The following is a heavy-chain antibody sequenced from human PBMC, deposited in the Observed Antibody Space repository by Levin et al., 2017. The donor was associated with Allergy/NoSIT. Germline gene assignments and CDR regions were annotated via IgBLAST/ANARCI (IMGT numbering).Heavy chain of an antibody. CDR1: GGSISSDNYY. Sequence: TSSETLSLTCTVSGGSISSDNYYWSWIRQHPGKGLEWIGYIHHSGRAFYNPSLKSRVTISVDTSKNQFSLRLYSVTAADTAMYYCAKGISKVVEGGDGFDLWGQGTVVTVSS. CDR2: IHHSGRA. D-gene: IGHD2-15*01. CDR3: AKGISKVVEGGDGFDL. J-gene: IGHJ3*01. V-gene: IGHV4-31*03.